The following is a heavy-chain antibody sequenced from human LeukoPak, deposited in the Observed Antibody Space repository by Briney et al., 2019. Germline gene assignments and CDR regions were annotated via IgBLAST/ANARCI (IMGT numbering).Heavy chain of an antibody. V-gene: IGHV4-59*08. Sequence: KPSETLSLTCTVSGGSISSYYWSWIRQPPGEGLEWIGYIYYSGSTNYNPSLKSRVTISVDTSKNQFSLKLSSVTAADTAVYYCAGTPPAGMYYYYGMDVWGQGTTVTVSS. CDR2: IYYSGST. CDR3: AGTPPAGMYYYYGMDV. CDR1: GGSISSYY. D-gene: IGHD1-26*01. J-gene: IGHJ6*02.